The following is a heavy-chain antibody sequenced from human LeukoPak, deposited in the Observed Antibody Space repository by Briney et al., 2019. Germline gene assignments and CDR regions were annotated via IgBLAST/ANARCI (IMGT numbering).Heavy chain of an antibody. J-gene: IGHJ4*02. V-gene: IGHV3-7*01. CDR3: ASFSSGDYGDYFDY. CDR2: IKQDGSEK. D-gene: IGHD4-17*01. CDR1: GFSFSRYG. Sequence: GGSLRLSCAASGFSFSRYGMSWVRQAPGKGLEWVANIKQDGSEKYYVDSVKGRFTISRDNAKNSLYLQMNSLRAEDTAVYYCASFSSGDYGDYFDYWGQGTLVTVSS.